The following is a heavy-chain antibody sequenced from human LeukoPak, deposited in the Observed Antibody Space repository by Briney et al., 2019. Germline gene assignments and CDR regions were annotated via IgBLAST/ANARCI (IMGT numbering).Heavy chain of an antibody. D-gene: IGHD6-19*01. V-gene: IGHV3-23*01. CDR3: AIAKGPVDIVVAATGVFGY. J-gene: IGHJ4*02. Sequence: GGSLRLSCAASGFIFSNYAMSWVRQAPGKGPEWVSGISGGGGGTYYADSVKGRFTISRANSKNTLFLQMNSLRADDTAVYYCAIAKGPVDIVVAATGVFGYWGQGTLVTVSS. CDR1: GFIFSNYA. CDR2: ISGGGGGT.